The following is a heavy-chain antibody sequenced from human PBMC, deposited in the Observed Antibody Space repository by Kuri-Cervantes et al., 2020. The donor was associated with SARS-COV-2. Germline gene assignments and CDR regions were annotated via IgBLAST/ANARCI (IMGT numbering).Heavy chain of an antibody. CDR1: GFTFSSCE. D-gene: IGHD3-16*01. CDR3: ASLLSGGGAHLYYFYMDA. CDR2: ISSSSSQR. J-gene: IGHJ6*03. V-gene: IGHV3-21*01. Sequence: GESLKISCAASGFTFSSCEMNWVRQAPGKGLEWVSSISSSSSQRYYVDSVKGRFTISRDNAKNSLYLQMNSLRAEDTAVYYCASLLSGGGAHLYYFYMDAWGKGTSVTVSS.